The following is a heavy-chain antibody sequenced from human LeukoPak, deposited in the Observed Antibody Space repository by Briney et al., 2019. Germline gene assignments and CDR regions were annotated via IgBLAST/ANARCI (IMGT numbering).Heavy chain of an antibody. Sequence: GESLKISCKGSGYSFTSYWIGWVRQMPGKGLEWMGIIYPGDSDTRYSPSFQGQVTISADKSISTAYLQWSSLKASDTAMYYCAGGDYGDDPPYYFDYWGQGTLVTVSS. V-gene: IGHV5-51*01. CDR3: AGGDYGDDPPYYFDY. J-gene: IGHJ4*02. CDR1: GYSFTSYW. CDR2: IYPGDSDT. D-gene: IGHD4-17*01.